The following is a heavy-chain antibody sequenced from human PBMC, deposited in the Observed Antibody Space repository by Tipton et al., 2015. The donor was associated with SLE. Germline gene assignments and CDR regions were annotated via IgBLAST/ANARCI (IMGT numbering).Heavy chain of an antibody. CDR2: FYFSGSS. J-gene: IGHJ3*01. Sequence: TLSLTCSVSGVSISTYYWSWIRQSRGKGLEWIGFFYFSGSSQYNPSLKSRVAISADTSNNQFSLELRSVTAADTAVYYCARHLGVIVAFEVWGQGTVLTVSS. CDR1: GVSISTYY. V-gene: IGHV4-59*01. D-gene: IGHD3-16*01. CDR3: ARHLGVIVAFEV.